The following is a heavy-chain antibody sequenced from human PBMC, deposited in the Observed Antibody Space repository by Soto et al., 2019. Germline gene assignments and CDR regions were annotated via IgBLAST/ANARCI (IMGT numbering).Heavy chain of an antibody. CDR1: GDSISSGNKY. J-gene: IGHJ6*02. D-gene: IGHD3-16*01. V-gene: IGHV4-30-4*01. CDR2: IFSSGTT. Sequence: QVQLRESGPGLVMPSQTLSLTCTVSGDSISSGNKYWSWIRQPPGTGLEWIGYIFSSGTTYYNTSLKSRPTMSLDPSANQFSMTLSSLTDTDTAVYYCARVPSPFDYYYAMDVWGQGTTVTVSS. CDR3: ARVPSPFDYYYAMDV.